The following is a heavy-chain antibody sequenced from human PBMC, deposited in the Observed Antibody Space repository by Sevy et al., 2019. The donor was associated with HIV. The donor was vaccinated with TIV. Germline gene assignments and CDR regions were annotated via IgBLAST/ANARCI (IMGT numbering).Heavy chain of an antibody. J-gene: IGHJ3*02. CDR1: GFTFSSHW. CDR2: IKKGGSEK. V-gene: IGHV3-7*01. D-gene: IGHD3-3*01. Sequence: GGSLRLSCAGSGFTFSSHWMSWVRQAPGKGLEWVANIKKGGSEKHYADSVKGRFTISRDDAKNALLLQMNSLSAEDTAFYYCARDNGGYYKADTFDIWGQGTMVTVSS. CDR3: ARDNGGYYKADTFDI.